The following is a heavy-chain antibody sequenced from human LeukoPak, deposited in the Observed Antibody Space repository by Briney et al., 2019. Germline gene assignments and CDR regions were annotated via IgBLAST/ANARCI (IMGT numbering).Heavy chain of an antibody. Sequence: GASVKVSCKASGYSFTAYFVHWVRQDPGQGLEWMGWINPNSDGTNYAQNFQGRVTMTADPSISTAYMELSRLSSDDTAVYYCARVSRFFDWLPPFVYWGQGTLVTVSS. CDR3: ARVSRFFDWLPPFVY. CDR1: GYSFTAYF. CDR2: INPNSDGT. V-gene: IGHV1-2*02. J-gene: IGHJ4*02. D-gene: IGHD3-9*01.